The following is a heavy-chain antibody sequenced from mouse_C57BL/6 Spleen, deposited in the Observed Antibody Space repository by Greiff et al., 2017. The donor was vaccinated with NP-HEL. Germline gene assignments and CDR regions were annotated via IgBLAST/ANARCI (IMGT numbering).Heavy chain of an antibody. CDR1: GYSFTGYY. CDR2: INPSTGGT. J-gene: IGHJ2*01. CDR3: ARVDYYGSRNYFDY. D-gene: IGHD1-1*01. V-gene: IGHV1-43*01. Sequence: EVQLQQSGPELVKPGASVKISCKASGYSFTGYYMHWVKQSSEKSLEWIGEINPSTGGTSYNQKFKGKATLTVDKSSSTAYMQLKSLTSEDSAVYYGARVDYYGSRNYFDYWGQGTTLTVSS.